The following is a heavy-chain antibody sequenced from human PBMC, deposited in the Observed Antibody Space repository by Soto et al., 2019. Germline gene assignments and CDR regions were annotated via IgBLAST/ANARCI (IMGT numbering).Heavy chain of an antibody. Sequence: PGGSLRLSCAASGFTFRRYGMHWVRQVPGRGLEWVALILDNGSRQFYTDSVKGRFTISRDNAKNTLFLEMNVLRDEDTAVYYCARDDDGEPNAFDVWGQGTMVTVSS. CDR1: GFTFRRYG. CDR2: ILDNGSRQ. J-gene: IGHJ3*01. CDR3: ARDDDGEPNAFDV. D-gene: IGHD3-10*01. V-gene: IGHV3-33*05.